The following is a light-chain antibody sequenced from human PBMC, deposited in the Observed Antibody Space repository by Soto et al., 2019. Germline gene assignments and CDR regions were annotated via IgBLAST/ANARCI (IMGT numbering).Light chain of an antibody. CDR1: SSNIGGNS. J-gene: IGLJ1*01. Sequence: QPVLTQPPSVSGTPGQRVTISCSGGSSNIGGNSVDWYQQLPGTAPKLLIYTNSQRPSGVPDRFSGSKSGTSASLAISGLLSEDEAVYYCAAWDDSLNGYVFGIGTKLTVL. CDR2: TNS. CDR3: AAWDDSLNGYV. V-gene: IGLV1-44*01.